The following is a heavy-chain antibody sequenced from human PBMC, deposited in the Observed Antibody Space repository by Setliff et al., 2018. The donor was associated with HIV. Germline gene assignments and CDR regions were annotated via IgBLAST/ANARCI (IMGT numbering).Heavy chain of an antibody. CDR1: GGTFSTYA. V-gene: IGHV1-69*13. CDR3: AKILNSHGN. Sequence: SVKVSCKASGGTFSTYAMSWVRQAPGQGLEWMGGIIPILGTANYAEKFQGRVTMTADESTSTAYMELSSLTSDDTAVYYCAKILNSHGNWGQGTLVTVSS. D-gene: IGHD1-26*01. J-gene: IGHJ4*02. CDR2: IIPILGTA.